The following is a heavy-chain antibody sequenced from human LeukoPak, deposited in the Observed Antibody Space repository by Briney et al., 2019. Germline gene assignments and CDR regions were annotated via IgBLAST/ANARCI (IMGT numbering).Heavy chain of an antibody. Sequence: PGGSLRLSCAASGFTFSSYAMHWVRQAPGKGLEWVDNIKQDGSEKYYVDSVKGRFTISRDNAKNSLYLQMNSLRAEDTAVYYCARIYGGNSYYYDHWGQGTLVTVSS. CDR1: GFTFSSYA. V-gene: IGHV3-7*01. J-gene: IGHJ4*02. D-gene: IGHD4-23*01. CDR2: IKQDGSEK. CDR3: ARIYGGNSYYYDH.